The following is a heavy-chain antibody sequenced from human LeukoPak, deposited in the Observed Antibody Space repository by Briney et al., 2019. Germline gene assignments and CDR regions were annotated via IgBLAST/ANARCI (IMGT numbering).Heavy chain of an antibody. J-gene: IGHJ6*02. Sequence: SAKVSCKASGGTFSSYAISWVRQAPGQGLEWMGRIIPILGIANYAQKFQGRVTITADKSTSTAYMELSSLRSEDTAVYYCAGRWDYGDSLLPYRSWDVWGQGTTVTVSS. CDR1: GGTFSSYA. CDR3: AGRWDYGDSLLPYRSWDV. CDR2: IIPILGIA. D-gene: IGHD4-17*01. V-gene: IGHV1-69*04.